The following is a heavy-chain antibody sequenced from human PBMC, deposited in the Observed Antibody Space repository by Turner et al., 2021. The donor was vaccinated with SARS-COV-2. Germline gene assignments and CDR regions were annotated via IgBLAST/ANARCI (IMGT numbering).Heavy chain of an antibody. CDR1: GGSLSSSSYS. Sequence: QLQLQQWGPGLVKPSETLSLTCTVSGGSLSSSSYSWGWLRQPPGKELEWMGRIQYSGSDYYNPSHKSRVTISVDTSKNQFSMTLGTVNTEDTAVYYCARHAVPLAIMSFGVEGAEAWCDAWGQGTLVTVSS. CDR2: IQYSGSD. V-gene: IGHV4-39*01. J-gene: IGHJ5*02. D-gene: IGHD3-3*01. CDR3: ARHAVPLAIMSFGVEGAEAWCDA.